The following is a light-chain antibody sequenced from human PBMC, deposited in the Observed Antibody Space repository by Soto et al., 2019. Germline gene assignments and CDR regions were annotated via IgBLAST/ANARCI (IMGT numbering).Light chain of an antibody. V-gene: IGLV1-40*01. CDR3: QSYDSSLSGVV. CDR1: SSNIGAGFD. J-gene: IGLJ3*02. CDR2: GNN. Sequence: QPVLTQAPSVSGAPGQRVAISCTGSSSNIGAGFDVQWYQQFPRTAPKLLIYGNNNRPSGVPDRFSGSKSGASASLAITGLQAEDEADYYCQSYDSSLSGVVFGGGTKLTVL.